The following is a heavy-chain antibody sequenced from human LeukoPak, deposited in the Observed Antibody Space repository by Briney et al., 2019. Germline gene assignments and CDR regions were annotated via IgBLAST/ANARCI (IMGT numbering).Heavy chain of an antibody. CDR1: GFTFSSYS. J-gene: IGHJ4*02. Sequence: GGSLRLSCAASGFTFSSYSMNWVRQAPGKGLEWVSSISSSSSYIYYADSVKGRFTISRDNAKNSLYLQMNSLRAEDTAVYYCARAVGYGASTETAMDGLDYWGEGTLVTVSS. V-gene: IGHV3-21*01. CDR3: ARAVGYGASTETAMDGLDY. CDR2: ISSSSSYI. D-gene: IGHD5-18*01.